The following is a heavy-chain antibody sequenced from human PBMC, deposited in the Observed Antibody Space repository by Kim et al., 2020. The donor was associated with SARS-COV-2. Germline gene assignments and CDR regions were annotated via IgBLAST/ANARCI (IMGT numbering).Heavy chain of an antibody. Sequence: GGSLRLSCGASGFTFDTYAMSWVRQAPGKGLEWVSGISGNAINKFYADPVRGRFTISRDNSENTWYLQMNSLRDEDTALYYCAKVVVMDGYNYYYYYAMDVWGQGPAVTVSS. CDR2: ISGNAINK. V-gene: IGHV3-23*01. D-gene: IGHD3-22*01. CDR1: GFTFDTYA. J-gene: IGHJ6*02. CDR3: AKVVVMDGYNYYYYYAMDV.